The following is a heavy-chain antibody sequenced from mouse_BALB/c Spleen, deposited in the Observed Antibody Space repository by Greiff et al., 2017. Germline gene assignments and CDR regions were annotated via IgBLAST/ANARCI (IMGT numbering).Heavy chain of an antibody. D-gene: IGHD3-1*01. V-gene: IGHV3-2*02. Sequence: VQLQESGPGLVKPSQSLSLTCTVTGYSITSDYAWNWIRQFPGNKLEWMGYISYSGSTSYNPSLKSRISITRDTSKNQFFLQLNSVTTEDTATYYCARGGYGYAMDYWGQGTSVTVSS. CDR2: ISYSGST. J-gene: IGHJ4*01. CDR1: GYSITSDYA. CDR3: ARGGYGYAMDY.